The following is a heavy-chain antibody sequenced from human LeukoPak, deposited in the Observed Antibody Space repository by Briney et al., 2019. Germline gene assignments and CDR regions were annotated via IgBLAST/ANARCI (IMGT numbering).Heavy chain of an antibody. CDR2: INPNSGGT. CDR3: ARDQFTPGIAARRRAFDI. J-gene: IGHJ3*02. V-gene: IGHV1-2*02. Sequence: GASVKVSCKASGYTFTGYYMHWVRQAPGQGLEWMGWINPNSGGTNYAQKFQGRVTMTRDTSISTAYMEPRSLRSDDTAVYYCARDQFTPGIAARRRAFDIWGQGTMVTVSS. D-gene: IGHD6-13*01. CDR1: GYTFTGYY.